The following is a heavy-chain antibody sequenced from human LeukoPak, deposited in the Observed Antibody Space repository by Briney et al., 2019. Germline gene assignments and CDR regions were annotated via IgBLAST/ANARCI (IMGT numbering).Heavy chain of an antibody. CDR2: IIPIFGIA. V-gene: IGHV1-69*04. Sequence: SVKVSCKASRGTFSSYAISWVRQAPGQGLEWMGRIIPIFGIANYAQKFQGRVTITADKSTSTAYMELSSLRSEDTAVYYCAGESRPNYYDSSGYRFDYWGQGTLVTVSS. CDR1: RGTFSSYA. J-gene: IGHJ4*02. CDR3: AGESRPNYYDSSGYRFDY. D-gene: IGHD3-22*01.